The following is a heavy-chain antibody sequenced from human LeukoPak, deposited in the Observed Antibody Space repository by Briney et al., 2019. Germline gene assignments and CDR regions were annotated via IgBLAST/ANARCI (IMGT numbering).Heavy chain of an antibody. CDR1: GGSISSGRYY. D-gene: IGHD4-17*01. Sequence: KPSETLSLTCTVSGGSISSGRYYWSWIRQPPGKGLEWIGYIYYSGTTYHNPSLKSRLTISVDTSKNQFSLKLSSVTAADTAVYYCARRGTYGIDAFDIWGQGTMVTVSS. J-gene: IGHJ3*02. V-gene: IGHV4-30-4*01. CDR2: IYYSGTT. CDR3: ARRGTYGIDAFDI.